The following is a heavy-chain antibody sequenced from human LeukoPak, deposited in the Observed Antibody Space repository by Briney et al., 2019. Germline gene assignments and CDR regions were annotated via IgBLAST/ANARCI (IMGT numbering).Heavy chain of an antibody. V-gene: IGHV4-30-4*01. Sequence: PSETLSLTCTVSGGSISSGDYYWSWIRQPPGKGLEWIGYIYYSGSTYYNPSLKSRVTISVDTSKNQFSLKLSSVTAADTAVYYCARGKTVVTHDAFDIWGQGTMVTVSS. CDR1: GGSISSGDYY. CDR3: ARGKTVVTHDAFDI. D-gene: IGHD4-23*01. J-gene: IGHJ3*02. CDR2: IYYSGST.